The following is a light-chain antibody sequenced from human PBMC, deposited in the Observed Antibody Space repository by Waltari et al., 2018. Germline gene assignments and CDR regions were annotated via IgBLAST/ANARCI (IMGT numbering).Light chain of an antibody. CDR1: QSLNNW. V-gene: IGKV1-5*03. J-gene: IGKJ1*01. Sequence: DIQMIQTPSTLSASVGDRVTITCRASQSLNNWLAWYQQNPGKAPKLRIYKASTLENGVPSRFSGGGSGAEFTRTISSLQPDDVATYYGQQYDGNSRTFGQGTKVEIK. CDR3: QQYDGNSRT. CDR2: KAS.